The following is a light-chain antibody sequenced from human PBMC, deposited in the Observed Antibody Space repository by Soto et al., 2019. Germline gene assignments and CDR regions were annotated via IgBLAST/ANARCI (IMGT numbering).Light chain of an antibody. J-gene: IGKJ5*01. V-gene: IGKV1-39*01. CDR2: AAS. CDR1: QSISSY. Sequence: IQMTQSPSSLSASVGDIVAITCRASQSISSYLHWYQQKPGKAPKLLIYAASSLQSGVPSRFSGSGSGTDFTLTISSLQPEDFATYYCQQSYSTPITFGQGTRLEIK. CDR3: QQSYSTPIT.